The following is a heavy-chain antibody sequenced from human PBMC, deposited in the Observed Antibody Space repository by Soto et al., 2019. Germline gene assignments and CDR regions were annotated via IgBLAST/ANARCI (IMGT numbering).Heavy chain of an antibody. CDR2: INPSGGST. V-gene: IGHV1-46*01. CDR1: GYTFTSYY. Sequence: ASVKVSCKASGYTFTSYYMHWVRQAPGQGLEWMGIINPSGGSTSYAQKFQGRVTMTRDTSTSTVYMELSSLRSEDTAVYYCARVAGGGVPSPDCSGGSCYLYYYYGMEVWGQGTTVTVSS. D-gene: IGHD2-15*01. J-gene: IGHJ6*02. CDR3: ARVAGGGVPSPDCSGGSCYLYYYYGMEV.